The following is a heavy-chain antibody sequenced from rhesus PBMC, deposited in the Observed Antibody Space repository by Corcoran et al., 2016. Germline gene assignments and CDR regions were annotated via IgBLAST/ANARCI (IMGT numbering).Heavy chain of an antibody. V-gene: IGHV4-165*02. CDR3: ATGGPAYYLDY. CDR2: VGGSSGST. Sequence: QVQLQESGPGLVKPSETLSLTCAVSGGSIRNYYWNWIRQPPGKGLGWIGYVGGSSGSTYDHRAIGSQFTISTDTSNGPFSLKLNAVTAADAAVYYCATGGPAYYLDYWGQGVLVTVSS. CDR1: GGSIRNYY. J-gene: IGHJ4*01.